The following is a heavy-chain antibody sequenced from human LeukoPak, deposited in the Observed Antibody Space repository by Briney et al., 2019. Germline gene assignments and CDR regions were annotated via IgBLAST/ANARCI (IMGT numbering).Heavy chain of an antibody. CDR2: IKQDGSEK. CDR3: ARVLSEYQLLSLRDYYYGMDV. D-gene: IGHD2-2*01. CDR1: GFTFSSYW. J-gene: IGHJ6*02. V-gene: IGHV3-7*01. Sequence: GGSLRLSCAASGFTFSSYWMSWVRQAPGKGLEWVANIKQDGSEKYHVDSVKGRFTISRDNAKNSLYLQMNSLRAEDTAVYYCARVLSEYQLLSLRDYYYGMDVWGQGTTVTVSS.